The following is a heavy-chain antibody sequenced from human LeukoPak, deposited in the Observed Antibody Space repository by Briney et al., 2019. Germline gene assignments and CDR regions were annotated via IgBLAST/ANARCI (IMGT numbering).Heavy chain of an antibody. J-gene: IGHJ5*02. V-gene: IGHV3-15*01. CDR3: TTYGDYEGLSDH. CDR1: GFTLNNPR. CDR2: IKSKTDGGTT. D-gene: IGHD4-17*01. Sequence: GGTLRLTFATSGFTLNNPRMSGVPQAPGKGLKRTGRIKSKTDGGTTEYAAAVQGRFTISRDDSKNTLYLQMNSLKPEDTGVYYCTTYGDYEGLSDHWGQGTLVTVSS.